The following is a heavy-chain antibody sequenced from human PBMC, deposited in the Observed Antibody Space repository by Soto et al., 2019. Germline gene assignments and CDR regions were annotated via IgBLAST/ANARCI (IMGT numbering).Heavy chain of an antibody. CDR2: IYYSGST. CDR1: GGSISSGDYY. Sequence: SETLSLTRTVSGGSISSGDYYWSWIRQPPGKGLEWIGYIYYSGSTYYNPSLKSRVTISVDTSKNQFSLKLSSVTAADTAVYYCARERLGENNWFDPWGQGTLVTVSS. D-gene: IGHD3-16*01. CDR3: ARERLGENNWFDP. J-gene: IGHJ5*02. V-gene: IGHV4-30-4*01.